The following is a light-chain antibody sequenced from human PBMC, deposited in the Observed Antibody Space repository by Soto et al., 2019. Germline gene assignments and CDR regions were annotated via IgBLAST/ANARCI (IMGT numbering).Light chain of an antibody. Sequence: EIVLTQSPGTLSLSPGERAPLSCWASQSVTSSYLAWYQQKPGQAPRPLIYGASSRATVIPDRFSGSGSGTDVTLSISRLEREDFAVYYCQQYGRLPLTFGGGTKVEIK. CDR2: GAS. V-gene: IGKV3-20*01. CDR3: QQYGRLPLT. CDR1: QSVTSSY. J-gene: IGKJ4*01.